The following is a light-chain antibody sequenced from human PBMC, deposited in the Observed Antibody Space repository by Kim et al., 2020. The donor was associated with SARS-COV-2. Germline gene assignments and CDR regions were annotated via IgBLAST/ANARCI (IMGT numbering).Light chain of an antibody. CDR1: RSNIGNNY. Sequence: GHKVTISCSGSRSNIGNNYVSWYQQLPGTAPKLLIYDNNKRPSVIPDRFSGSKSGTSATLGITGLQTGDEADYYCGTWDSSLSAVVFGGGTQLTV. V-gene: IGLV1-51*01. J-gene: IGLJ2*01. CDR2: DNN. CDR3: GTWDSSLSAVV.